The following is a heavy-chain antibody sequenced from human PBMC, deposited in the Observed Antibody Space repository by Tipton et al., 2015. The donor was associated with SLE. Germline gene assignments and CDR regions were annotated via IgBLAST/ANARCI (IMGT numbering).Heavy chain of an antibody. CDR2: TYYGGTT. V-gene: IGHV4-39*01. Sequence: TLSLTCSVSGDSISSSKNYWVWIRQPPGKGLEWIGSTYYGGTTYDTPSLRSRVSISLDTSKNQFSLRLTSVTAVDTGVYYCARDGPPNYYYYGMDVWGQGTTVTVSS. D-gene: IGHD2-8*01. CDR1: GDSISSSKNY. J-gene: IGHJ6*01. CDR3: ARDGPPNYYYYGMDV.